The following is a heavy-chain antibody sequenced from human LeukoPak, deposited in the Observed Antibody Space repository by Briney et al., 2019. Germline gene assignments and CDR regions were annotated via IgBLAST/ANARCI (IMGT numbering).Heavy chain of an antibody. CDR2: INSDGSST. Sequence: AGGSLRLSCAASGFTFSSSWMHWVRHAPGKGLVWVSRINSDGSSTTYADSVKGRFTISRYNARSTLYLQMNSLRAEDTAVYYCAKTHSPLYYYDSSGYSAWGQGTLVTVYS. CDR1: GFTFSSSW. D-gene: IGHD3-22*01. J-gene: IGHJ4*02. V-gene: IGHV3-74*01. CDR3: AKTHSPLYYYDSSGYSA.